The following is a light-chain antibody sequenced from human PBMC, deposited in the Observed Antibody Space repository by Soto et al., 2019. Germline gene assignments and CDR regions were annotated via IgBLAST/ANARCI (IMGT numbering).Light chain of an antibody. V-gene: IGKV2-28*01. Sequence: DIVLTQSPLSLPVTPGEPASISCRSSQSLLHSDGYNYLDWYLQKPGQSPQLLIYSGSHRDSGVPDRFSGSGSGTDFTLKISRVEAEDVGIYYCMQALQTPVTFGGGTKVDIK. CDR1: QSLLHSDGYNY. CDR3: MQALQTPVT. CDR2: SGS. J-gene: IGKJ4*01.